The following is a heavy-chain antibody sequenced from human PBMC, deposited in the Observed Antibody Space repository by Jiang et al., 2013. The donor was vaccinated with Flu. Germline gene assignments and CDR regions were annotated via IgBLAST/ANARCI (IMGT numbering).Heavy chain of an antibody. CDR3: TAGAGHADHDY. D-gene: IGHD1-1*01. V-gene: IGHV3-15*01. J-gene: IGHJ4*02. CDR2: IKSKASGGTR. Sequence: PGRGLEWVGRIKSKASGGTRDFAAPVKGRFVISRDDSKNTVYLQMTSLKTEDTAVYYCTAGAGHADHDYWGQGALVTVSS.